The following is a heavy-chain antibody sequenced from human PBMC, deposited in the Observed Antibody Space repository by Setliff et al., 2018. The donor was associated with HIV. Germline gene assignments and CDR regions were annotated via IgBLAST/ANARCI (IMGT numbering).Heavy chain of an antibody. D-gene: IGHD3-10*01. J-gene: IGHJ4*02. CDR2: INHSGST. CDR3: AASVADYGKGGGMGY. Sequence: PSETLSLTCAVYGGSLSGYYWSWIRQPPGKGLEWIGEINHSGSTNYNPSLKSRGIISIDKSKKHFSLRLSAVTAADTAVYYCAASVADYGKGGGMGYWGQGTLVTVSS. CDR1: GGSLSGYY. V-gene: IGHV4-34*01.